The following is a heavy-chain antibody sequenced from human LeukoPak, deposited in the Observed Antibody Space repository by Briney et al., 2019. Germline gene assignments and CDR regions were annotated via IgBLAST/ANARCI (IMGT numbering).Heavy chain of an antibody. CDR3: ARDHDRYGDSYYFDY. D-gene: IGHD4-17*01. Sequence: SETLSLTCTVSGGSISNKYWSWIRQPPGKGLEWIGYIYYSGSTNYNPSLKSRVTISVDTSKNQFSLKLSSVTAADTAVYYCARDHDRYGDSYYFDYWGQGTLVTVSS. CDR1: GGSISNKY. CDR2: IYYSGST. J-gene: IGHJ4*02. V-gene: IGHV4-59*01.